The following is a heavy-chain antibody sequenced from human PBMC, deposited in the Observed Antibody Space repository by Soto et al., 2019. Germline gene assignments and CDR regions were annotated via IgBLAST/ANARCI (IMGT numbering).Heavy chain of an antibody. J-gene: IGHJ6*02. Sequence: PGESLKISCKGSGYSFTSYWIGWVRQMPGKGLEWMGIIYPGDSDTRYSPSFQGQVTISADKSISTAYLQWSSLKASDTAMYYCASAVRIAADYYYYYGMDVWGQGTTVTVSS. CDR2: IYPGDSDT. V-gene: IGHV5-51*01. CDR1: GYSFTSYW. CDR3: ASAVRIAADYYYYYGMDV. D-gene: IGHD6-13*01.